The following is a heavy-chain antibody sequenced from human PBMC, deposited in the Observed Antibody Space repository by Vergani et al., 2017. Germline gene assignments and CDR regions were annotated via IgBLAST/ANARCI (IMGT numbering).Heavy chain of an antibody. D-gene: IGHD5-24*01. CDR2: IWYDGSNK. CDR1: GFTFSSYG. CDR3: ARDGGMANPATFDY. V-gene: IGHV3-33*01. J-gene: IGHJ4*02. Sequence: QVQLVESGGGVVQPGRSLRLSCAASGFTFSSYGMHWVRQAPGKGLEWVAVIWYDGSNKYYADSVKGRFTISRDNSKNTLYLQMNSLRAEDTAVYYCARDGGMANPATFDYWGQGTLVTVSS.